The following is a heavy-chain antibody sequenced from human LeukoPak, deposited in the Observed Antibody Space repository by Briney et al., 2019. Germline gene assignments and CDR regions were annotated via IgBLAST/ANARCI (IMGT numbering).Heavy chain of an antibody. Sequence: GGSLGLSCAASGFTFSSFDMHWVRQPTGQGLEWVSTIGTASDTYYPGSVEGRFTLSRDNAKNSLYLQMNSLTAGDTAVYYCARGPPRGKYYYMDVWGKGTTVTVSS. CDR2: IGTASDT. CDR3: ARGPPRGKYYYMDV. D-gene: IGHD1-1*01. J-gene: IGHJ6*03. V-gene: IGHV3-13*01. CDR1: GFTFSSFD.